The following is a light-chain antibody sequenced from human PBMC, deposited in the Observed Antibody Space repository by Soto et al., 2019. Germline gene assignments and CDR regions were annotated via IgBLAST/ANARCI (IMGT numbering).Light chain of an antibody. CDR2: KAS. CDR3: QQYNSDPWT. J-gene: IGKJ1*01. CDR1: QSISSW. V-gene: IGKV1-5*03. Sequence: DIQMTQSPSTLSASVGDRVTITCRASQSISSWLAWYQQKPGKAPKPMIYKASSLESGVPSRFSGSGSETEFTITISRLQPDDFATYYCQQYNSDPWTLGKGTTVEIK.